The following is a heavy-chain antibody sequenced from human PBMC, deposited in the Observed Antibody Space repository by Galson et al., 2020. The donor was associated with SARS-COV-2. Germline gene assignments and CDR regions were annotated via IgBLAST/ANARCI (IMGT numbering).Heavy chain of an antibody. V-gene: IGHV1-46*01. CDR2: INPSGGST. CDR3: AREEGGEDFWGGTFGWRYYYYYRDV. CDR1: GYTFTSYY. Sequence: ASVKVSCKASGYTFTSYYMHWVRQAPGQGLEWMGIINPSGGSTSYAQKFQGRVTMTRDTSTSTVYMELSSLRSEDTAVYYCAREEGGEDFWGGTFGWRYYYYYRDVWGKGTTVTVSS. J-gene: IGHJ6*03. D-gene: IGHD3-3*01.